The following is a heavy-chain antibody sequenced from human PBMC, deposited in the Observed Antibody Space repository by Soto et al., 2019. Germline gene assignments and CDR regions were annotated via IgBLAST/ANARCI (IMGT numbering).Heavy chain of an antibody. D-gene: IGHD2-2*01. V-gene: IGHV4-30-2*01. CDR3: ARVPDR. Sequence: PLLPQSVTSAVSDGNSSSGGCSWSWIRQPPGKGLEWIGYIYHSGSTYYNPSLKSRVTISVDRSKNQFSLKLSSVTAADTAVYYCARVPDRWGQGTLVTVSS. CDR2: IYHSGST. CDR1: DGNSSSGGCS. J-gene: IGHJ5*02.